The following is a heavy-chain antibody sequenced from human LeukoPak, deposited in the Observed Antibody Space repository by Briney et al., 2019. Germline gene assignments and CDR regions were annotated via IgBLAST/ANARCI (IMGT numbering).Heavy chain of an antibody. CDR2: ISSSSSYI. V-gene: IGHV3-21*01. J-gene: IGHJ4*02. Sequence: GGSLRLSCAASGFTFSSYSMNWVRQAPGKGLEWVSSISSSSSYIYYADSVKGRFTISRDNAKNSLYLQMNSQRAEDTAVYYCATRIAAAGDYWGQGTLVTVSS. D-gene: IGHD6-13*01. CDR3: ATRIAAAGDY. CDR1: GFTFSSYS.